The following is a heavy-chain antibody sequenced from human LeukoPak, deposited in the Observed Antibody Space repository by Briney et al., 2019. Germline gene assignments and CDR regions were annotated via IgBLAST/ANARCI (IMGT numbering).Heavy chain of an antibody. J-gene: IGHJ4*02. CDR1: GYSISIGYY. V-gene: IGHV4-38-2*02. CDR3: ARDGPGWHSSSWLDY. CDR2: IYYSGST. Sequence: SETLSLTCTVSGYSISIGYYWAWIRQPPGKGLEWIGSIYYSGSTYYNPSLKSRVTISVDTSKNQFSLKLSSVTAADTAVYYCARDGPGWHSSSWLDYWGQGTLVTVSS. D-gene: IGHD6-13*01.